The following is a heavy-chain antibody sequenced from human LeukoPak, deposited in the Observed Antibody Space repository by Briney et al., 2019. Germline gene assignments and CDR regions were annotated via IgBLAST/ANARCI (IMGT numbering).Heavy chain of an antibody. CDR1: GYTFTGYY. CDR3: ATEGDYGGNYLDY. D-gene: IGHD4-23*01. Sequence: ASVKVSCKASGYTFTGYYMHWVRQAPGQGLEWMGRINPNSGGTNYAQKFQGRVTMTRDTSISTAYMELSRLRSDDTAVYYCATEGDYGGNYLDYWGQGTLVTVSS. J-gene: IGHJ4*02. CDR2: INPNSGGT. V-gene: IGHV1-2*06.